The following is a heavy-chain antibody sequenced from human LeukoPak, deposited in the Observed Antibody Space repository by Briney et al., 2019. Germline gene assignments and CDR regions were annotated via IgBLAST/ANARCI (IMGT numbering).Heavy chain of an antibody. D-gene: IGHD6-6*01. CDR1: GFTFSSYG. CDR2: IWYDGSNK. V-gene: IGHV3-33*01. Sequence: GRSLRLSCAASGFTFSSYGMHWVRQAPGKGLEWVAVIWYDGSNKYYADSVKGRFTISRDNSKNTLYLQMNSLRAEDTAVYYCISRWSQSDDYWGQGTLVTVSS. J-gene: IGHJ4*02. CDR3: ISRWSQSDDY.